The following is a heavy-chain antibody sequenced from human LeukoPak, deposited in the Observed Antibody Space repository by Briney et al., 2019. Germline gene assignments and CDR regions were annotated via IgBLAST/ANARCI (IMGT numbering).Heavy chain of an antibody. Sequence: SETLSLTSTVSGGSISRGGYYWSWIRQHPGKGLEWIGYIYYSGSTYYNPSLKSRVTISVDTSKNQFSLKLSSVTAADTAVYYCATGLVPAPYYFDYWSQGTLVTVSS. CDR3: ATGLVPAPYYFDY. V-gene: IGHV4-31*03. CDR1: GGSISRGGYY. CDR2: IYYSGST. J-gene: IGHJ4*02. D-gene: IGHD2-2*01.